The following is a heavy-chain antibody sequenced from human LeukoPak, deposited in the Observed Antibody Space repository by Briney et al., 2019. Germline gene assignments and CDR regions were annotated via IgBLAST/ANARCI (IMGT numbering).Heavy chain of an antibody. Sequence: SETLXXTCTVSGFSISSGYYWSWIRQPAGKGLEWIGRIYTSGSTNYNPSLKSRVTMSVDTSKNQFSLKLNSVTAADTAVYYCARGHSYXDYWGQGTXVTVSS. CDR1: GFSISSGYY. CDR2: IYTSGST. V-gene: IGHV4-4*07. CDR3: ARGHSYXDY. J-gene: IGHJ4*02.